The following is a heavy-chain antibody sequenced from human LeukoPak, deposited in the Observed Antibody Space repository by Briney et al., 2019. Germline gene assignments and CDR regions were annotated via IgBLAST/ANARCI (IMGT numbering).Heavy chain of an antibody. CDR3: AKDRSYCSGGSCYSGFDY. Sequence: PGGSLRLSCAASGFTFSSSAMSWVRQPPGKGLEWVSAISGSGSSTTYADSVKGRFTISRDNSKNALYLQMNSLRAEDTAVYYCAKDRSYCSGGSCYSGFDYWGQGTLVTVSS. D-gene: IGHD2-15*01. J-gene: IGHJ4*02. V-gene: IGHV3-23*01. CDR1: GFTFSSSA. CDR2: ISGSGSST.